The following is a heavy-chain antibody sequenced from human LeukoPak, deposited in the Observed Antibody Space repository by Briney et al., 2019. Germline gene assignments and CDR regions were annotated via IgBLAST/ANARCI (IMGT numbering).Heavy chain of an antibody. D-gene: IGHD6-13*01. J-gene: IGHJ4*02. V-gene: IGHV3-7*01. Sequence: PGGSLRLSCAASGFTFSTFWMGWVRQVPGKGLEWVANINQGGSAQYYVDSVKGRLTISRDNAENALYLQMNSLRAEDTAVYFCARDISASGIFFDSWGQGTLVTVSS. CDR2: INQGGSAQ. CDR3: ARDISASGIFFDS. CDR1: GFTFSTFW.